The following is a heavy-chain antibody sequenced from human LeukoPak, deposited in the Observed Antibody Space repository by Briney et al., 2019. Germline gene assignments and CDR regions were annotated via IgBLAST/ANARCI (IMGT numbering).Heavy chain of an antibody. J-gene: IGHJ4*02. CDR2: INHSGST. CDR1: GGSFSGYY. V-gene: IGHV4-34*01. D-gene: IGHD6-13*01. CDR3: ARGPGAAAGTAAY. Sequence: WETPSLTCAVYGGSFSGYYWSWIRQPPGKGLEWIGEINHSGSTNYNPSLKSRVTISVDTSKNQFSLKLSSVTAADTAVYYCARGPGAAAGTAAYWGQGTLVTASS.